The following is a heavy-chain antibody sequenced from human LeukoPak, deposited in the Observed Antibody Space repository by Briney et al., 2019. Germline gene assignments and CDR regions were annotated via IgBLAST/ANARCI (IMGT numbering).Heavy chain of an antibody. D-gene: IGHD6-6*01. CDR1: GGSISSYY. Sequence: PSETLSLTCTVSGGSISSYYWSWMRQPPGKGLEWIGYIYYSGSTNYNPSLKSRVTISVDTSKNQFSLKLSSVTAADTAVYYCARGIPPTYSSSFPDYYYYYYMDVWGKGTTVTVSS. CDR2: IYYSGST. CDR3: ARGIPPTYSSSFPDYYYYYYMDV. V-gene: IGHV4-59*01. J-gene: IGHJ6*03.